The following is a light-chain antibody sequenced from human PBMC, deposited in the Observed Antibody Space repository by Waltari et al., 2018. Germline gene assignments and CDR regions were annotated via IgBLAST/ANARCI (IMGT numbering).Light chain of an antibody. CDR3: QQYCTIPIT. CDR1: QSVLYSSNSKDY. V-gene: IGKV4-1*01. J-gene: IGKJ5*01. CDR2: WAS. Sequence: DIVMTQSPDSLAVSLAERATITCKSSQSVLYSSNSKDYLAWYQQKPGQPPKLLIYWASTRESGVPDRFSGSGSGTDFTLTISSLQAEDVAVYYCQQYCTIPITFGQGTRLEIK.